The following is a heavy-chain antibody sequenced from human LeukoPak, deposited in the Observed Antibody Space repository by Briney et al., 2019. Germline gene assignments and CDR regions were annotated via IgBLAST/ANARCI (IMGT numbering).Heavy chain of an antibody. Sequence: PGGSLRLSCAASGFSLKTYNMNWVRQAPGKGLEWVSSMTSSRYIYYADSVKGRLTISRDDANNLVFLQMHSLRAEDTAIYYCTRDQFFDYDNDDAFDVWGQGTKVIVSS. CDR2: MTSSRYI. D-gene: IGHD3-22*01. V-gene: IGHV3-21*04. J-gene: IGHJ3*01. CDR1: GFSLKTYN. CDR3: TRDQFFDYDNDDAFDV.